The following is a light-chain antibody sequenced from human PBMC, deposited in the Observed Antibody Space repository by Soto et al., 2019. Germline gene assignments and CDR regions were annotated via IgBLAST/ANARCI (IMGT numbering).Light chain of an antibody. J-gene: IGLJ3*02. Sequence: QSVLTQPASASGSPGQSITISCTGTSSDVGAYNYVSWYQQHPGKVPKLILYEVSNRPSGVSNRFSGSKSGNTASLTISGLQAEDEADYYCSSYTSSITLVFGGGTKLTVL. CDR1: SSDVGAYNY. V-gene: IGLV2-14*01. CDR2: EVS. CDR3: SSYTSSITLV.